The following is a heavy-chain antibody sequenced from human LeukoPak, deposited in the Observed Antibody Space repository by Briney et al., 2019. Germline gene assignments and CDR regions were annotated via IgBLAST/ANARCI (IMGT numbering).Heavy chain of an antibody. CDR2: INPNSGGT. J-gene: IGHJ6*03. CDR1: GYTFTSYY. CDR3: ARDTFAAPYYYYYMDV. D-gene: IGHD2-15*01. Sequence: AASVKDSCQASGYTFTSYYMHWVRQAPGQGLEWMGWINPNSGGTNYAQKFQGRVTMTRDTSISTAYMELSRLRSDDTAVYYCARDTFAAPYYYYYMDVWGKGTTVTVSS. V-gene: IGHV1-2*02.